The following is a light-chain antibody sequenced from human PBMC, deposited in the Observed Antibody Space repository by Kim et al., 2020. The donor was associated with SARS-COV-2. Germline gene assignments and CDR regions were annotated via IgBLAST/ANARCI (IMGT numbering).Light chain of an antibody. CDR3: LQHKSYPRT. V-gene: IGKV1-17*03. J-gene: IGKJ1*01. CDR2: AAF. Sequence: DIQMTQSPSAISASVGDRVTITCRASQDIHNYLTWFQQKPGKVPKRLIYAAFNFQSGLPSRFSGSGSGTEFTLTISSLQPEDSATYFCLQHKSYPRTFGQGTKVDIK. CDR1: QDIHNY.